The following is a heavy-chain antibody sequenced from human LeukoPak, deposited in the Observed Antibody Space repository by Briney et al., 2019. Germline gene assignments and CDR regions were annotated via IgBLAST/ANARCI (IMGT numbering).Heavy chain of an antibody. V-gene: IGHV3-11*01. CDR2: ISSRSRTI. Sequence: GGSLRLSCAVSGFNFNDYYMAWIRQAPGKGLEWVSYISSRSRTIYYADSVKGRFTISRDNAKSSLYLQMNSLRVEDTAVYYCARGTWNSHYYFDRWGQGILVTVSS. CDR1: GFNFNDYY. CDR3: ARGTWNSHYYFDR. J-gene: IGHJ4*02. D-gene: IGHD2/OR15-2a*01.